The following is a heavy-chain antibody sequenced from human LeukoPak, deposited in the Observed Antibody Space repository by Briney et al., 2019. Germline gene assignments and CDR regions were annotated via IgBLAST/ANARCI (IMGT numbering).Heavy chain of an antibody. J-gene: IGHJ4*02. D-gene: IGHD2-2*02. CDR3: VRYCSSTTCYTRAVDY. V-gene: IGHV4-38-2*02. CDR2: IYHSGSA. CDR1: GYSITSGYN. Sequence: SETLSLTCTVSGYSITSGYNWAWIRPPPGKVLEGIGSIYHSGSAYYNPSLKSRVTISVDTSKNQFSLKLSSVTAADTAVYYCVRYCSSTTCYTRAVDYWGQGTLVTVSS.